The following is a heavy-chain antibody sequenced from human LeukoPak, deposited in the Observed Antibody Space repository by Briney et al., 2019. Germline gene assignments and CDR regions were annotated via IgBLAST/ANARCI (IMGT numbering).Heavy chain of an antibody. Sequence: GGSLRLSCAASGFTFDDYGMSWVRQAPGKGLEWVSGINWNGGSTGYADSVKGRFTISRDNAKNSLYLQMNSLRAEDTAVYYCARVEFGSGYYYPFDYWGQGTLVTVSS. V-gene: IGHV3-20*04. D-gene: IGHD3-22*01. CDR3: ARVEFGSGYYYPFDY. CDR1: GFTFDDYG. CDR2: INWNGGST. J-gene: IGHJ4*02.